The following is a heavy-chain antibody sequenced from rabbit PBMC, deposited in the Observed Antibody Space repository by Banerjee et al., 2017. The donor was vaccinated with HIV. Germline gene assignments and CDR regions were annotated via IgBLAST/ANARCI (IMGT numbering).Heavy chain of an antibody. D-gene: IGHD3-3*01. CDR3: ARGMVAGVLDL. V-gene: IGHV1S45*01. CDR2: IATGSSGST. Sequence: QEQLVASGEGLVQPEGSLTLTCKASGFDFSSNYYMCWVRQAPGKGLEWIACIATGSSGSTYYASWVNGRFTVSLDNVQNTVFLQMTSLTAADTATYFCARGMVAGVLDLWGQGTRVTVS. CDR1: GFDFSSNYY. J-gene: IGHJ3*01.